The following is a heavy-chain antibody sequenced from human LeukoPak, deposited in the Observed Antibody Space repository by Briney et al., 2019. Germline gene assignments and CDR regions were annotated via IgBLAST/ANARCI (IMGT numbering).Heavy chain of an antibody. CDR1: GYTFTGYY. D-gene: IGHD2-2*01. CDR2: INPNSGGT. CDR3: AREVGYCSSTSCPGGFDP. J-gene: IGHJ3*01. V-gene: IGHV1-2*02. Sequence: ASVKVSCKASGYTFTGYYMHWVRQAPGQGLEWMGWINPNSGGTNYAQKFQGRVTMTRDTSISTAYMELRSLRSDDTAVYYCAREVGYCSSTSCPGGFDPWGQGTMVTVSS.